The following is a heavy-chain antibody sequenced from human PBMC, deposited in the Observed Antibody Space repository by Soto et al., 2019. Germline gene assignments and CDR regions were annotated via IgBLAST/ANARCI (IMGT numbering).Heavy chain of an antibody. D-gene: IGHD6-6*01. Sequence: QVQLQESGPGLVKPSQTLSLTCTVSGGSISSGGYYWSWIRQHPGKGLEWIGYIYYSGSTYYNPSLKSRVTISVDTSKNQFSLKLSSVTAADTAVYYCARDRIAARPSLDWYFDLWGRGTLVTVSS. CDR3: ARDRIAARPSLDWYFDL. CDR2: IYYSGST. J-gene: IGHJ2*01. CDR1: GGSISSGGYY. V-gene: IGHV4-31*03.